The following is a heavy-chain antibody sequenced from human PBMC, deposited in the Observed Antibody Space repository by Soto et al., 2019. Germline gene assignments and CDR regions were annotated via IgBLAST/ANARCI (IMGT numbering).Heavy chain of an antibody. Sequence: SETLSLTCTVSGGSIGSYYWRWIRQPPGKGLEWIGYIYYSGSTNYNPTLKSRVTISVGTSKNQFSLKLSSVTAADTAVYYCARAKAPLYSSSWYWFDPWGQGTLVTVSS. V-gene: IGHV4-59*08. CDR2: IYYSGST. J-gene: IGHJ5*02. CDR1: GGSIGSYY. CDR3: ARAKAPLYSSSWYWFDP. D-gene: IGHD6-13*01.